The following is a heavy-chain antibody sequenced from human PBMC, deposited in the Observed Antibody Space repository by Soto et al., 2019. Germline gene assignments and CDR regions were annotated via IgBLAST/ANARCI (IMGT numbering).Heavy chain of an antibody. CDR2: IYYSGST. CDR1: GGSVSSGSYY. D-gene: IGHD3-10*01. V-gene: IGHV4-61*01. J-gene: IGHJ6*02. CDR3: AGLGAHYGMDV. Sequence: PSETLSLTCTVSGGSVSSGSYYWSWIRQPPGKGLEWLGYIYYSGSTNYNPSLKSRVTISVDTSKNQFSLKLSSVTAADTAVYYCAGLGAHYGMDVWGQGTTVTVSS.